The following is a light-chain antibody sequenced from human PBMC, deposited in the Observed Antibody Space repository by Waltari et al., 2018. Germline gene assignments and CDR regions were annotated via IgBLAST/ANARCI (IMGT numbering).Light chain of an antibody. Sequence: EIELTQSPGALFLSPGKRATLSCRASPSLSSAQLAWYKQRPGQPPSLVIHGASNRASGIPERFSGSGSGTVFTLTISRLEPEDFAVYYCQHYGDSVTFGGGTKVEIK. CDR3: QHYGDSVT. CDR1: PSLSSAQ. V-gene: IGKV3-20*01. CDR2: GAS. J-gene: IGKJ4*01.